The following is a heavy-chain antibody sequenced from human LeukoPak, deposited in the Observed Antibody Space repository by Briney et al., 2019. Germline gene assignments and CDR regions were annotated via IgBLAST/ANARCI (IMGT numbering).Heavy chain of an antibody. CDR2: IRYDGSNK. D-gene: IGHD6-13*01. Sequence: PGGSLRLSCAASGFTFSSYEMNWVRQAPGKGLEWVAFIRYDGSNKYYADSVKGRFTISRDNSKNTLYLQMNSLRAEDTAVYYCAKGQIIYSSSFPDYWGQGTLVTVSS. CDR3: AKGQIIYSSSFPDY. J-gene: IGHJ4*02. CDR1: GFTFSSYE. V-gene: IGHV3-30*02.